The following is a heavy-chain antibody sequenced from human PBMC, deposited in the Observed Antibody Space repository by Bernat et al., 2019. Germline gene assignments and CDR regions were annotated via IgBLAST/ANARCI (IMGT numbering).Heavy chain of an antibody. J-gene: IGHJ6*02. CDR1: GYTFTGYY. CDR3: ASAMATIGDNYYYYGMDV. CDR2: INPNSGGT. V-gene: IGHV1-2*04. D-gene: IGHD5-24*01. Sequence: QVQLVQSGAEVKKPGASVKVSCKASGYTFTGYYMHWVRQAPGQGLEWMGWINPNSGGTNYAQKFQGWVTMTRDTSISTAYMELSRLRSDDTAVYYCASAMATIGDNYYYYGMDVWGQGTTVTVSS.